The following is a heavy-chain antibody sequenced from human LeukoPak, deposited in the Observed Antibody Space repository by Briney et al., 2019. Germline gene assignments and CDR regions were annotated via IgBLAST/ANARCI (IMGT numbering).Heavy chain of an antibody. D-gene: IGHD6-13*01. CDR3: AREAIGYGSSWYWFDP. CDR2: IIPIFGTA. V-gene: IGHV1-69*13. CDR1: GGTFSSYA. J-gene: IGHJ5*02. Sequence: SVKVSCKASGGTFSSYAISWVRQAPGQGLEWMGGIIPIFGTANYAQKFQGRVTITADESTSTAYMELSSLRSEDTAVYYCAREAIGYGSSWYWFDPWGQGTLVTVSS.